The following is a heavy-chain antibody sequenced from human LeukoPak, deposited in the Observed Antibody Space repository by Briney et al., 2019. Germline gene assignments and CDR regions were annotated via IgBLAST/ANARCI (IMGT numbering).Heavy chain of an antibody. CDR2: IIPILGIA. V-gene: IGHV1-69*04. CDR3: ARSEDYYDSSGYYDY. CDR1: GCTFSSYA. J-gene: IGHJ4*02. Sequence: SVKVSCKASGCTFSSYAISWVRQAPGQGLEWMGRIIPILGIANYAQKFQGRVTITADKSTSTAYMELGSLRPEDTAVYYCARSEDYYDSSGYYDYWGQGTLVTVSS. D-gene: IGHD3-22*01.